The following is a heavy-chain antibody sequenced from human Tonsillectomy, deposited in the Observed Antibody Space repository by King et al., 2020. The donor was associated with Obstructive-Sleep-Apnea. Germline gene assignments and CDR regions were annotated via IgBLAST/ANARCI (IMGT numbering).Heavy chain of an antibody. V-gene: IGHV4-4*02. D-gene: IGHD3-10*01. CDR1: SGSISTSNW. J-gene: IGHJ2*01. CDR2: IYHSGNT. Sequence: QLQESGPGLVKPSGTLSLTCAVSSGSISTSNWWSWVRQPPGRGLEWIGEIYHSGNTNYNPSLKSRVTISVDKFKNHFSLKLSSVTAADTAVYYCARNYFASGRGYFDLWGRGTLVTVSS. CDR3: ARNYFASGRGYFDL.